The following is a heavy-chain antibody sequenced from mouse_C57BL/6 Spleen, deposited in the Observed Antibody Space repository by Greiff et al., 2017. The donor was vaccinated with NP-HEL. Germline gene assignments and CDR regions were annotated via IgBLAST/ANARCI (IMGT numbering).Heavy chain of an antibody. V-gene: IGHV1-80*01. Sequence: QVQLQQSGAELVKPGASVKISCKASGYAFSSYWMNWVKQRPGKGLEWIGQIYPGDGDTNYKGKFKGKATLTADKSSRTAYMQLSSPTAEDSAVYFCAKGLLGEFAYWGQGTLVTVSA. CDR3: AKGLLGEFAY. CDR1: GYAFSSYW. CDR2: IYPGDGDT. D-gene: IGHD2-1*01. J-gene: IGHJ3*01.